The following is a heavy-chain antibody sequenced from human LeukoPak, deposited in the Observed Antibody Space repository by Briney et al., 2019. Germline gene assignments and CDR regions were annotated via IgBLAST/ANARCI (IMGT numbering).Heavy chain of an antibody. CDR1: GFTFSSYW. CDR2: VNQDGSEK. Sequence: GGSLRLSCAASGFTFSSYWMNWVRQAPGKGLEWVANVNQDGSEKYYVDSVKGRFTLSRDSAKNSLYLQMNSLRAEDTAVYYCARAEWSNWYFDLWGRGTLVTVSS. CDR3: ARAEWSNWYFDL. J-gene: IGHJ2*01. V-gene: IGHV3-7*03. D-gene: IGHD3-3*01.